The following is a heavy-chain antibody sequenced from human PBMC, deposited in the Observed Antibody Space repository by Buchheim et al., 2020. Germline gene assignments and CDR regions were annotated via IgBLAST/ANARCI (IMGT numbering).Heavy chain of an antibody. CDR1: GGSISTYY. D-gene: IGHD6-19*01. CDR3: ARHYTSGWYYYFDY. V-gene: IGHV4-59*08. J-gene: IGHJ4*02. Sequence: QVQLQESGPGLVKPSETLSLTCSVSGGSISTYYWSWIRQPPGKGLEWIGYIYYGGNTNYNPSLKSRVTISLDTSNNQFSLKLSSVTAADTAVYFCARHYTSGWYYYFDYWGQGAL. CDR2: IYYGGNT.